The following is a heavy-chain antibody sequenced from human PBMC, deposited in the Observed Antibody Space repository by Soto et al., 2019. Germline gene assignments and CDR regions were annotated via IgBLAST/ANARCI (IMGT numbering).Heavy chain of an antibody. CDR2: MDPNSGNT. J-gene: IGHJ3*02. CDR1: GYTFTSYD. Sequence: ASVKVSCKASGYTFTSYDINWVRQATGQGLEWMGWMDPNSGNTGYARKFQGRVTMTRNTSISTAYMELSSLRSEGTAVYYCARLLVRGVIRATFDIWGQGTMVTVSS. D-gene: IGHD3-10*01. CDR3: ARLLVRGVIRATFDI. V-gene: IGHV1-8*01.